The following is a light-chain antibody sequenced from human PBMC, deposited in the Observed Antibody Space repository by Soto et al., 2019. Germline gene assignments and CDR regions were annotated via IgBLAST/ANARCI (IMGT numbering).Light chain of an antibody. V-gene: IGLV2-14*01. Sequence: QSALTQPASVSGSPGQSISISSTGTSSDIGGYNYVSWYQQHPGKAPKLRIYDVSNRPSGVSNRFSGSKSGNTASLTISGLQAEDEADYYCSSYTSSSTLLYVFGTGTKLTVL. CDR1: SSDIGGYNY. J-gene: IGLJ1*01. CDR3: SSYTSSSTLLYV. CDR2: DVS.